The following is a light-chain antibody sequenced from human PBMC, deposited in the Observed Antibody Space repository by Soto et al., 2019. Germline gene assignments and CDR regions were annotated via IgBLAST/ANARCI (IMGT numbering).Light chain of an antibody. Sequence: DIQMTQSPSSLYASVGHRITITCRASQEIKNYLNWYQQKSGKAPKLLIYDASDLETGVPSRFSGSGSGTDFTFTINSLQPEDIATYYCQQYDNLPLTLGGGTKVDI. J-gene: IGKJ4*01. CDR1: QEIKNY. V-gene: IGKV1-33*01. CDR3: QQYDNLPLT. CDR2: DAS.